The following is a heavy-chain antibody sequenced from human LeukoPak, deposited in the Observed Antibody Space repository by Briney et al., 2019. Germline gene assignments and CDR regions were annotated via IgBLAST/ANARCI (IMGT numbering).Heavy chain of an antibody. Sequence: PSQTLSLTCTVSGGSISSGSYYWSWIRQPAGKGQEWIGRIYTSGSTNYNPSLKSRVTISVDTSKNQFSLKLSSVTAADTAVYYCAKEDTRRVVFYTFDIWGQGSMVTVSS. CDR2: IYTSGST. D-gene: IGHD5-18*01. CDR1: GGSISSGSYY. J-gene: IGHJ3*02. V-gene: IGHV4-61*02. CDR3: AKEDTRRVVFYTFDI.